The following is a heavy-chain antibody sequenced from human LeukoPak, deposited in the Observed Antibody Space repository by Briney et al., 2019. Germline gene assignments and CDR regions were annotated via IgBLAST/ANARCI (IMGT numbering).Heavy chain of an antibody. Sequence: PSETRSLTCAVYGGSFSGYYWSWIRQPPGKGLEWIGEINHSGSTNYNPSLKSRVTISVDTSKNQFSLKLSSVTAADTAVYYCARGPGYCSSTSCYKGWFDPWGQGTLVTVSS. D-gene: IGHD2-2*02. J-gene: IGHJ5*02. CDR3: ARGPGYCSSTSCYKGWFDP. V-gene: IGHV4-34*01. CDR1: GGSFSGYY. CDR2: INHSGST.